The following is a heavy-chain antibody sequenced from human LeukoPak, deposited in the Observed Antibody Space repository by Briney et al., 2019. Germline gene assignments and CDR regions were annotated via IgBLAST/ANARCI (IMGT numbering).Heavy chain of an antibody. V-gene: IGHV4-61*08. CDR3: ARVGKEMATIGSWGLDV. Sequence: SETLSLTCTVSGGSISSGDYYWSWIRQPPGKGPEWIAYIYKSGSTNYNPSLKSRVTISLDTSKNQFSLKLSSVTAADTAVYYCARVGKEMATIGSWGLDVWGQGTTVIVSS. D-gene: IGHD5-24*01. CDR2: IYKSGST. J-gene: IGHJ6*02. CDR1: GGSISSGDYY.